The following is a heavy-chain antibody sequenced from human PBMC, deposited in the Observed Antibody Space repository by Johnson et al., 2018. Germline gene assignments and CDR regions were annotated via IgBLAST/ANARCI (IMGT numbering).Heavy chain of an antibody. CDR2: ISGSGGST. Sequence: VQSGGSLRLSCAASGFTFSSYAMSWVRQAPGKGLEWVSAISGSGGSTYYADSVKGRFTISRDNSKNTLYLQMNSLRAEDTAVYYCAKGDYIAVAGTHYYYYGMDVWGQGTTVTVSS. CDR1: GFTFSSYA. V-gene: IGHV3-23*01. D-gene: IGHD6-19*01. J-gene: IGHJ6*02. CDR3: AKGDYIAVAGTHYYYYGMDV.